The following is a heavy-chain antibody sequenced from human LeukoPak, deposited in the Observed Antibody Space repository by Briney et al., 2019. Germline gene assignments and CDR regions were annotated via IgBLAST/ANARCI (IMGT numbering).Heavy chain of an antibody. D-gene: IGHD2-15*01. V-gene: IGHV3-53*01. CDR2: IYSGGST. J-gene: IGHJ4*02. CDR3: ARDRPYCSGGSCYLYYFDY. Sequence: GGSLRLSCAASGFTVSSNYMSWVCQAPGKGLEWVSAIYSGGSTYYADSVKGRFTISRDNSKNTLYLQMNSLRAEDTAVYYCARDRPYCSGGSCYLYYFDYWGQGTLVTVSS. CDR1: GFTVSSNY.